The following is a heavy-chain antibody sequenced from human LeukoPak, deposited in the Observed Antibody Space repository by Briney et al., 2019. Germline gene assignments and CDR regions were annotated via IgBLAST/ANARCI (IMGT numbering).Heavy chain of an antibody. CDR3: ARDHSSSTEDY. J-gene: IGHJ4*02. CDR2: IFHTGST. D-gene: IGHD6-13*01. Sequence: PSETLSLTCTVSGYSISSGYYWAWIRQPPGKGLEWIGSIFHTGSTYHNPSLKSRVTISVDTSKNQFSLKLNSVTAAATAVYYCARDHSSSTEDYWGQGTLVTVSS. CDR1: GYSISSGYY. V-gene: IGHV4-38-2*02.